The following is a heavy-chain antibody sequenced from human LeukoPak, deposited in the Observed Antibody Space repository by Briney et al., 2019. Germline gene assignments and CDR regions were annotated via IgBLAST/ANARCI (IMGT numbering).Heavy chain of an antibody. CDR3: AKPAYCSGGSCYSIGYFDY. D-gene: IGHD2-15*01. CDR1: GFTFSDYY. Sequence: GGSLRLSCAASGFTFSDYYMSWVRQAPGKGLEWVSGINWNGGSTCYADSVKGRFTISRDNSKNTLYLQMNSLRAEDTAVYYCAKPAYCSGGSCYSIGYFDYWGQGTLVTVSS. V-gene: IGHV3-23*01. J-gene: IGHJ4*02. CDR2: INWNGGST.